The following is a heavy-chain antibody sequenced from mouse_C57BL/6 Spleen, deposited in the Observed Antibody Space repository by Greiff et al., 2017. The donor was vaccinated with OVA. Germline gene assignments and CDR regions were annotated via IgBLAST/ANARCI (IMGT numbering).Heavy chain of an antibody. CDR2: IRSKSNNYAT. CDR1: GFSFNTYA. J-gene: IGHJ1*03. CDR3: VRPLYGNYGYFDV. V-gene: IGHV10-1*01. D-gene: IGHD2-1*01. Sequence: DVKLVESGGGLVQPKGSLKLSCAASGFSFNTYAMNWVRQAPGKGLEWVARIRSKSNNYATYYADSVKDRFTISRDDSESMLYLQMNNLKTEDTAMYYCVRPLYGNYGYFDVWGTGTTVTVSS.